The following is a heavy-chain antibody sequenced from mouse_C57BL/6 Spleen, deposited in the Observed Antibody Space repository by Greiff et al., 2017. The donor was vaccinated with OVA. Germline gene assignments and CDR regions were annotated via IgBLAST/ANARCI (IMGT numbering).Heavy chain of an antibody. V-gene: IGHV1-80*01. CDR1: GYAFSSYW. CDR2: IYPGDGDT. J-gene: IGHJ3*01. D-gene: IGHD2-4*01. Sequence: QVQLQQSGAELVKPGASVKISCKASGYAFSSYWMNWVKQRPGKGLEWIGQIYPGDGDTNYNGKFKGKATLTADKSSSTAYMQLSSLTSEDSAVYFCARTFYYDYDEGFAYWGQGTLVTVSA. CDR3: ARTFYYDYDEGFAY.